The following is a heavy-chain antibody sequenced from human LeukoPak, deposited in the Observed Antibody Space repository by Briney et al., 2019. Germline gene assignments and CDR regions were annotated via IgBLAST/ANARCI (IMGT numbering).Heavy chain of an antibody. D-gene: IGHD2-15*01. V-gene: IGHV3-23*01. CDR3: AKHYCSGGSCYYVEIYYYYMDV. CDR2: ISGSGGST. Sequence: GGSLRLSCAASGFTFSSYAMSWVRQAPGKGLEWVSAISGSGGSTYYADSVKGRFTISRDNSKNTLYLQMNRLRAEDTAVYYCAKHYCSGGSCYYVEIYYYYMDVWGKGTTVTVSS. CDR1: GFTFSSYA. J-gene: IGHJ6*03.